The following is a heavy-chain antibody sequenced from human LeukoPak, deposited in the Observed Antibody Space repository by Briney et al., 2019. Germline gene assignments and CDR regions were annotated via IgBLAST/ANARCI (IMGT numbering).Heavy chain of an antibody. CDR1: GFTISSYF. J-gene: IGHJ5*02. V-gene: IGHV3-74*01. CDR3: ARHIAAAAFDP. CDR2: INSDGSDI. D-gene: IGHD6-13*01. Sequence: GGSLRLSCAASGFTISSYFMHWVRQGPGKGLVWVSRINSDGSDINYADSVKGRFTISRDNAKNTLYLQMNSLRDEDTAVYYCARHIAAAAFDPWGQGTLVTVSS.